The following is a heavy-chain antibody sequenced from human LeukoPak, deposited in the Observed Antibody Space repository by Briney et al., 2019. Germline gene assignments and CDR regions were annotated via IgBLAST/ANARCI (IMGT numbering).Heavy chain of an antibody. D-gene: IGHD6-13*01. CDR3: ARGTSAGGPISPFDF. CDR1: GCTFSKNW. CDR2: IQGDGSNT. Sequence: GGSLRLSCVASGCTFSKNWMHWVRQAPGKGLVWVSRIQGDGSNTNYADSVKGRFSISRDNAKNTVYLQMNSLRAEDTGIYYCARGTSAGGPISPFDFWGQGTVVTVSS. V-gene: IGHV3-74*01. J-gene: IGHJ4*02.